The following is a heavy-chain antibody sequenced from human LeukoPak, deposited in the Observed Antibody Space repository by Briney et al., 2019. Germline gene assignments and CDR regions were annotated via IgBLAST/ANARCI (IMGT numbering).Heavy chain of an antibody. CDR1: GGTFRSYA. Sequence: SVKVSCKASGGTFRSYAISWVRQAPGQGLEWMGGIIPIFGTANYAQKFQGRVTITADESTSTAYMELSSLRSEDTAVYYCARDLPNSSSSGSFDYWGQGTLVTVSS. CDR2: IIPIFGTA. J-gene: IGHJ4*02. D-gene: IGHD6-6*01. V-gene: IGHV1-69*01. CDR3: ARDLPNSSSSGSFDY.